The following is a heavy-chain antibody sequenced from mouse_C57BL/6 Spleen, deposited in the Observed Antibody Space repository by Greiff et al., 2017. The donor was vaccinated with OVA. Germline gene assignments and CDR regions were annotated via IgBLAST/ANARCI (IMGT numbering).Heavy chain of an antibody. CDR2: IYPGSGST. CDR1: GYTFTSYW. Sequence: QVQLQQPGAELVKPGASVKMSCKASGYTFTSYWINWVKQRHGQGLEWIGDIYPGSGSTNYNEKFNTKTTLTVDTSSSTAYMQLSSLTSENSSVYYCARHDYDRYYFDYWSQGTTLTVSS. CDR3: ARHDYDRYYFDY. J-gene: IGHJ2*01. V-gene: IGHV1-55*01. D-gene: IGHD2-4*01.